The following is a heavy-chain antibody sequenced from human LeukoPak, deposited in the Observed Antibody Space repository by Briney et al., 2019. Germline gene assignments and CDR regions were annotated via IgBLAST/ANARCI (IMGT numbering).Heavy chain of an antibody. J-gene: IGHJ4*02. D-gene: IGHD6-19*01. CDR3: ASLIAVAGTGY. CDR2: IIPILGIA. Sequence: SVKVSCKASGGTSSSYAISWVRQAPGQGLEWMGRIIPILGIANYAQKFQGRVTITADKSTSTAYMELSSLRSEDTAVYYCASLIAVAGTGYWGQGTLVTVSS. CDR1: GGTSSSYA. V-gene: IGHV1-69*04.